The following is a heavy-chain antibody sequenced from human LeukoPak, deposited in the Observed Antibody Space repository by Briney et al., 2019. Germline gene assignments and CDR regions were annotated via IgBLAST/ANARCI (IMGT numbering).Heavy chain of an antibody. CDR1: GGSISSGGYY. V-gene: IGHV4-31*03. Sequence: SQTLSLTCTVSGGSISSGGYYWSWIRQHPGKGLEWIGYIYYSGSTYYNPSLKSRVTISVDTSKNQFSLKLSSVTAADTAVYYCARGGFHYLTHFDYWGQGTLVTVSS. J-gene: IGHJ4*02. D-gene: IGHD1-26*01. CDR3: ARGGFHYLTHFDY. CDR2: IYYSGST.